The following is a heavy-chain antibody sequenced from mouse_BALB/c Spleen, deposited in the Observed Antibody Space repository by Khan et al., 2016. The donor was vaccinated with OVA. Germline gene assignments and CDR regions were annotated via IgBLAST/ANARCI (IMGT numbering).Heavy chain of an antibody. V-gene: IGHV1S136*01. CDR3: APVGKYYVSFAY. Sequence: VQLQQSGPELVKPGASVKMFCKASGYTFTSYVMHWVKQKPGLGLEWIGYIYPFYDATKYNEKFKGKATLTSDKSSSTAFMELSSLTSEDSAFYCGAPVGKYYVSFAYGGQGTLVTVSA. CDR2: IYPFYDAT. J-gene: IGHJ3*01. CDR1: GYTFTSYV. D-gene: IGHD2-1*01.